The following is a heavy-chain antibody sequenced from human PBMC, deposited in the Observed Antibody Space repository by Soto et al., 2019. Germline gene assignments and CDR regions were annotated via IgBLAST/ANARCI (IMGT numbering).Heavy chain of an antibody. V-gene: IGHV3-9*01. J-gene: IGHJ6*02. Sequence: EVQLVESGGGLVQPGRSLRLSCAASGFTFDDYAMHWVRQAPGKGLEWVSGISWNSGSIGYADSVKGRFTISRDNAKNSLYLQMNSLRAEDTALYYCAKDIRIAVAGTGFSYYCGMDVWGQGTTVTVSS. D-gene: IGHD6-19*01. CDR1: GFTFDDYA. CDR3: AKDIRIAVAGTGFSYYCGMDV. CDR2: ISWNSGSI.